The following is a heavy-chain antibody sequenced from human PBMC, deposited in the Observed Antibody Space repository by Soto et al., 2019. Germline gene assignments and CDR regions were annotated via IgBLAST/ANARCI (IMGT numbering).Heavy chain of an antibody. J-gene: IGHJ4*02. V-gene: IGHV3-30-3*01. CDR1: GFTFSSYA. CDR2: ISYDGSNK. CDR3: ARESKDMATTQGLDY. D-gene: IGHD1-1*01. Sequence: GGSLRLSCAASGFTFSSYAMHWVRQAPGKGLEWVAVISYDGSNKYYADSVEGRFTISRDNSKNTLYLQMNSLRAEDTAVYYCARESKDMATTQGLDYWGQGTLVTVSS.